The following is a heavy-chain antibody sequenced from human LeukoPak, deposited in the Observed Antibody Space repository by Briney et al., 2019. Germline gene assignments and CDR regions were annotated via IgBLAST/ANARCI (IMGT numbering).Heavy chain of an antibody. CDR1: GFTVSSNH. CDR2: ITTSDGNT. Sequence: GGSLRLSCAASGFTVSSNHMSWVRQAPGKGLEWVSTITTSDGNTYYADSVKGRFTVSRDNSKNTLYLQMNSLRAEDTAVYYCAKDGGLWVSAHWGDSWGRGTLVTVSS. CDR3: AKDGGLWVSAHWGDS. J-gene: IGHJ4*02. V-gene: IGHV3-23*01. D-gene: IGHD7-27*01.